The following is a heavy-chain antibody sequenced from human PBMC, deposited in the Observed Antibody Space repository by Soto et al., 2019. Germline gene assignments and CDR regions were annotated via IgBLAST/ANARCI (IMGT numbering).Heavy chain of an antibody. CDR1: GYSFTTYW. J-gene: IGHJ6*02. V-gene: IGHV5-10-1*01. Sequence: GESLKISCQGSGYSFTTYWINWVRQMPGEGLEWMGRIDPSDSYTKYSPSFQGHVSISADKSISAAYLQWSSLKASDTAIYYCARTNCSGGSCPFFYYGMDVWGQGTTVTVSS. CDR3: ARTNCSGGSCPFFYYGMDV. CDR2: IDPSDSYT. D-gene: IGHD2-15*01.